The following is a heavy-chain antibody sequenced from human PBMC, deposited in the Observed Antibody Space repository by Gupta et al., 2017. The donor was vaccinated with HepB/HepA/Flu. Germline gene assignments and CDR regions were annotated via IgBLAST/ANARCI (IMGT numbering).Heavy chain of an antibody. D-gene: IGHD3-22*01. V-gene: IGHV1-8*01. Sequence: QVQLVQSGAEVKKPGASVKVSCKASGYTFTSYDINWVRQATGQGLEWMGWMNTNSGNTGYAQKFQGRVTMTRNTSISTAYMELSSLRSEDTAVYYCARGSRSHAYYYDSSGSYWFDPWGQGTLVTVSS. CDR2: MNTNSGNT. CDR3: ARGSRSHAYYYDSSGSYWFDP. CDR1: GYTFTSYD. J-gene: IGHJ5*02.